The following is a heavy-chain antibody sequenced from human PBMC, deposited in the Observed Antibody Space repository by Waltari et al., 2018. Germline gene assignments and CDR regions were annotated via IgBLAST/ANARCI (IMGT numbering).Heavy chain of an antibody. Sequence: QLQLQESGPGLVKPPETLSLTCHVSGGSISISSHYWDWIRQPPGKGLEWIGSIYYNGRTKYNPSLKTRVTMSVDTSKNQFSLKMTSVTAADTAMYYCARGGTPDGWFDPWGQGTLVNVSS. CDR3: ARGGTPDGWFDP. J-gene: IGHJ5*02. D-gene: IGHD2-15*01. CDR1: GGSISISSHY. CDR2: IYYNGRT. V-gene: IGHV4-39*07.